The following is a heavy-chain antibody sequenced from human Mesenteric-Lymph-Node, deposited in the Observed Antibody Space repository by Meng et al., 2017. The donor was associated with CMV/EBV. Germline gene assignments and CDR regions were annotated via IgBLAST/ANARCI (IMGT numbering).Heavy chain of an antibody. D-gene: IGHD4-23*01. CDR2: INHSGST. J-gene: IGHJ4*02. Sequence: QEQPPHGGAVLLNPSETLSPTGAVDGGSFSGYYWSWVRQPQGKGLEWIGEINHSGSTNYNPSLKSRVTISVDTSKNQFSLKLSSVTAADTAVYYCARHQRWLKSEGGFNYWGQGTLVTVSS. CDR1: GGSFSGYY. CDR3: ARHQRWLKSEGGFNY. V-gene: IGHV4-34*02.